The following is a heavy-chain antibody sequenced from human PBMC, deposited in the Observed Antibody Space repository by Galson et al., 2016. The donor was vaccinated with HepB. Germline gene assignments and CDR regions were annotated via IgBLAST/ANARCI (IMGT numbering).Heavy chain of an antibody. Sequence: SLRLSCAASGFIVSSNDMSWVRQAPGKGLEWVSVLYSGGSTYYADSVKGRFTISRDNSKNTLYLQMNSLRAGDTAVYYCASRPTDHWLAPYDDWGQGSLVTVSS. D-gene: IGHD6-19*01. CDR2: LYSGGST. J-gene: IGHJ4*02. CDR1: GFIVSSND. CDR3: ASRPTDHWLAPYDD. V-gene: IGHV3-53*01.